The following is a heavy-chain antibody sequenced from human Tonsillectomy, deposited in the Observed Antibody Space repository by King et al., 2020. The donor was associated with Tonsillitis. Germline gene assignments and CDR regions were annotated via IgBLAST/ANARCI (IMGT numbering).Heavy chain of an antibody. Sequence: QLQESGPGLVKPSETLSLTCTVSGGSISRYYWTWIRQSPGKGLEWIGYIYYSGSTNYNPSLRSRVTISVDTSKNQFSLKLSSVTAADTAMYYCARVMVHTPIIWVGWFDPWGQGTLVTVPS. V-gene: IGHV4-59*01. CDR3: ARVMVHTPIIWVGWFDP. D-gene: IGHD4/OR15-4a*01. J-gene: IGHJ5*02. CDR1: GGSISRYY. CDR2: IYYSGST.